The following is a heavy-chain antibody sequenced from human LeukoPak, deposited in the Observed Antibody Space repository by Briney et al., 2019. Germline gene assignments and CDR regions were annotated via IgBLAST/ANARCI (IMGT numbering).Heavy chain of an antibody. CDR1: GFTFSSYS. J-gene: IGHJ6*03. D-gene: IGHD3-10*01. CDR3: ARGSGVRGVSPMDV. Sequence: GGSLRLSCAASGFTFSSYSMNWVRQAPGKGLEWVYADSVKGRFTISRDNAKNSLYLQMNSLRAEDTAVYYCARGSGVRGVSPMDVWGKGTTVTISS. V-gene: IGHV3-21*01.